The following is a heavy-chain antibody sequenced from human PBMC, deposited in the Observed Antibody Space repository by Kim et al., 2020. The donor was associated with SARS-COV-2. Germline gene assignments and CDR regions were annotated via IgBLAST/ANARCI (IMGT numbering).Heavy chain of an antibody. CDR3: AKDRIVVVPAAIGFGNWFDP. D-gene: IGHD2-2*02. V-gene: IGHV3-30*18. Sequence: GGSLRLSCAASGFTFSSYGMHWVRQAPGKGLEWVAVISYDGSNKYYADSVKGRFTISRDNSKNTLYLQMNSLRAEDTAVYYCAKDRIVVVPAAIGFGNWFDPWGQGTLVTVSS. CDR2: ISYDGSNK. CDR1: GFTFSSYG. J-gene: IGHJ5*02.